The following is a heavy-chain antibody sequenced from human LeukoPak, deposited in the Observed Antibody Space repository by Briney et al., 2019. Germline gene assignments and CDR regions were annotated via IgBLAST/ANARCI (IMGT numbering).Heavy chain of an antibody. Sequence: GESLKISCKASGYNFTSYWIGWVRQMPGKGLEWMGIIYTGDSETRYSPSFQGQVTISADKSISTAYLQWSSLKASDTAMYYCARHGDIVATIPDYYMDVWGKGTTVTVSS. J-gene: IGHJ6*03. CDR3: ARHGDIVATIPDYYMDV. CDR2: IYTGDSET. D-gene: IGHD5-12*01. CDR1: GYNFTSYW. V-gene: IGHV5-51*01.